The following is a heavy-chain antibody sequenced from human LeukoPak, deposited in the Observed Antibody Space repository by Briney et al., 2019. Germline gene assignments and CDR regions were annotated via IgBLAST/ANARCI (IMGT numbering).Heavy chain of an antibody. Sequence: GASVKVSCKXSGYTFTGYYMHWVRQAPGQGLEWMGWTNPNSGGTNYSQKFQGRVTMTRDTSISTAYMELSRLRSDDTAVYYCASNSYGSFFDYWGQGTLVAVSS. CDR3: ASNSYGSFFDY. V-gene: IGHV1-2*02. CDR1: GYTFTGYY. D-gene: IGHD5-18*01. CDR2: TNPNSGGT. J-gene: IGHJ4*02.